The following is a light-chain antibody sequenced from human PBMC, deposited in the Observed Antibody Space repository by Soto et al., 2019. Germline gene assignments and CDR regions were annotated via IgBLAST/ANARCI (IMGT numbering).Light chain of an antibody. CDR1: SSDVGGYKH. J-gene: IGLJ1*01. V-gene: IGLV2-14*01. CDR2: EVS. Sequence: QSVLTQPASVSGSPGQSITISCTGTSSDVGGYKHVSWYQHHPGKAPELMIYEVSNRPSGVSNRFSGSKSGYTASLTISGLQPEDEADYYCNSQRSSGTRVFGTGTKVTV. CDR3: NSQRSSGTRV.